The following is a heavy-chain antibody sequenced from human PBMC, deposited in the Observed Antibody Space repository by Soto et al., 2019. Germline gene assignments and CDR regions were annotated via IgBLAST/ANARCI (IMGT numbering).Heavy chain of an antibody. V-gene: IGHV4-39*01. J-gene: IGHJ6*03. Sequence: PSETLSLTCTVSGGSISSSSYYWGWIRQPPGKGLEWIGSIYYSGSTYYNPSLKSRVTISVDTSKNQFSLKLSSVTAADTAVYYCARGGRDYYYHYYMDVWGKGTTVTVSS. CDR2: IYYSGST. CDR1: GGSISSSSYY. D-gene: IGHD2-15*01. CDR3: ARGGRDYYYHYYMDV.